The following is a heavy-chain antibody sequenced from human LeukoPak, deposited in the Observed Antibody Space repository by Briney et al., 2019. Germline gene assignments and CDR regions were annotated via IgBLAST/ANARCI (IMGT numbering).Heavy chain of an antibody. CDR3: AKDIASGYEYNFDY. V-gene: IGHV3-9*01. CDR1: GFTFDDYA. CDR2: ISWNSGSI. J-gene: IGHJ4*02. D-gene: IGHD5-12*01. Sequence: PGRSLRLSCAASGFTFDDYAMHWVRQAPGKGLEWVSGISWNSGSIGYADSVKGRFTISRDNAKNSLYLQMNSLRAEDTALYYCAKDIASGYEYNFDYWGQGTLVTVSS.